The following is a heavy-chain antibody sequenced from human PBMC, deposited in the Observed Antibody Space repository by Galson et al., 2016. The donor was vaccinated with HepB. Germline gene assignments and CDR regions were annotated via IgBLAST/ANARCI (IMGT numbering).Heavy chain of an antibody. Sequence: SLRLSCAASGFTFYDYAMHWVRQAPGKGLEWVSGISWNSGSSDYADSVKGRFTISRDNAKNSLYLQMNSLRPEDKAFYYCAKSIGNSNYGGNSFDYWGRGTLVTVSS. CDR2: ISWNSGSS. J-gene: IGHJ4*02. D-gene: IGHD4-11*01. CDR3: AKSIGNSNYGGNSFDY. CDR1: GFTFYDYA. V-gene: IGHV3-9*01.